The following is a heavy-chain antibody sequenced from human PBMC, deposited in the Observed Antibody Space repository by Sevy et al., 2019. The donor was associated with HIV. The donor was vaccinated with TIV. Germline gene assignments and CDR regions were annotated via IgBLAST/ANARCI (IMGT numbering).Heavy chain of an antibody. CDR1: GFAFSTHA. J-gene: IGHJ4*01. Sequence: GGSLRLSCAASGFAFSTHAMHWVRQSPGKGLEWVAVISSEGTETFYAASVEVRFTISRDSSKNTLSLQLNSLRPEDTAVYYCARDGGNSVKWYPLYWGHGTLVTVSS. V-gene: IGHV3-30-3*01. CDR2: ISSEGTET. D-gene: IGHD2-2*01. CDR3: ARDGGNSVKWYPLY.